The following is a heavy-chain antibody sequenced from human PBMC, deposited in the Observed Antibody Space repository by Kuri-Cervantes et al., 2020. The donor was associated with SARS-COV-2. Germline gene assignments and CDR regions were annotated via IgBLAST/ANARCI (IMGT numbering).Heavy chain of an antibody. V-gene: IGHV3-53*01. CDR1: GFTVSSNY. CDR3: ARRITMVRVAWVYFDY. Sequence: GGSLRLSCAASGFTVSSNYMSWVRQAPGKGLEWVSVIYSGGSTCYADSVKGRFTISRDNSKNTLYLQMNSLRAEDTAVYYCARRITMVRVAWVYFDYWGQGTLVTVSS. CDR2: IYSGGST. D-gene: IGHD3-10*01. J-gene: IGHJ4*02.